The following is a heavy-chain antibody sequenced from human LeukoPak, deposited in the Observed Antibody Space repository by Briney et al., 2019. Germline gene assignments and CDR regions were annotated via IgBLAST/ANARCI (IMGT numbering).Heavy chain of an antibody. CDR3: ARSSAFALGY. CDR2: IFHGGNT. Sequence: PSETLSLTCSVSGGSISTYYWSWIRQPPGKRLEWIGFIFHGGNTNYNPSLKSRVTISVDTFKNQFSLKLNSVTAADTAVYYCARSSAFALGYWGQGVLVTVSS. J-gene: IGHJ4*02. V-gene: IGHV4-59*01. CDR1: GGSISTYY. D-gene: IGHD3-22*01.